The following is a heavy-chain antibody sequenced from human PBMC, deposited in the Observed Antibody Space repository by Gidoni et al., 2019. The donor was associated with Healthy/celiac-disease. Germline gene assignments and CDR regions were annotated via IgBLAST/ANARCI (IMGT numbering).Heavy chain of an antibody. CDR3: ARGDVASLVDY. J-gene: IGHJ4*02. D-gene: IGHD3-10*02. CDR1: GFTFISYD. Sequence: EVQLVESGGGLVQPGGSLRLSCAASGFTFISYDMHWVRQATGKGLEWVSAIGTAGDTYYPGSVKGRFTISRENAKNSLYLQMNSLRAGDTAVYYCARGDVASLVDYWGQGTLVTVSS. CDR2: IGTAGDT. V-gene: IGHV3-13*04.